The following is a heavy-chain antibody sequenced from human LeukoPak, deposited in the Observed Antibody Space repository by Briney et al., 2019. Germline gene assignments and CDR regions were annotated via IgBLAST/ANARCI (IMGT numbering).Heavy chain of an antibody. CDR3: ARGGQWLRYFDY. D-gene: IGHD6-19*01. CDR2: MNPNSGNT. CDR1: GYTFTSYD. Sequence: ASVKVSCKASGYTFTSYDINWVRQATGQGLEWMGWMNPNSGNTGYAQKFQGRVTMTRNTSISTAYMEPSSLRSEDTAVYYCARGGQWLRYFDYWGQGTLVTVSS. V-gene: IGHV1-8*01. J-gene: IGHJ4*02.